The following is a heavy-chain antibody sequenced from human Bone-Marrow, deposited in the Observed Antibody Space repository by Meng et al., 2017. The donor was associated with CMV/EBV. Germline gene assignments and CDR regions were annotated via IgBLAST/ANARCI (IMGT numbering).Heavy chain of an antibody. D-gene: IGHD3/OR15-3a*01. CDR3: ARVGPRVTFVGFSFDF. CDR2: ITSSSDYV. V-gene: IGHV3-21*01. CDR1: GFTFRTYN. Sequence: ELLRLYCAASGFTFRTYNMNWVRQAPGKGLEWVSSITSSSDYVRYAGSVKGRFTISRDNAKNALYLQMNNVRAEDTAVYYCARVGPRVTFVGFSFDFWGLGTLVTVSS. J-gene: IGHJ4*02.